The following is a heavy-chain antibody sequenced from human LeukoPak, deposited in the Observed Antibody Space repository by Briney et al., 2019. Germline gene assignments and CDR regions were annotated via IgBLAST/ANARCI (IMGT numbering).Heavy chain of an antibody. D-gene: IGHD2-8*01. CDR2: IYYTGST. Sequence: SETLSLTCTVSDYSISSGYYWGWIRQPPGKGLEWIGYIYYTGSTNYNSSLKSRVTISVDTSKNQFSLNLSSVTAADTAMYYCARAVLATKSEHWFDSWGQGTLVTVSS. CDR3: ARAVLATKSEHWFDS. J-gene: IGHJ5*01. V-gene: IGHV4-61*01. CDR1: DYSISSGYY.